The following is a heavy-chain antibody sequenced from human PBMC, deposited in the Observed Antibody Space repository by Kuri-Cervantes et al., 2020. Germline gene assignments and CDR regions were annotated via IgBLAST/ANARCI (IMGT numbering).Heavy chain of an antibody. Sequence: GGSLRLSCAASGFTFSSYSMNWVRQAPGKGLEWVSYISSSSSSIYYADSVKGRFTISRDNAKSSLYLQMNSLRDDDTAVYYCARREGWGAPPDDYWGQGTLVTVSS. J-gene: IGHJ4*02. V-gene: IGHV3-48*02. CDR2: ISSSSSSI. CDR3: ARREGWGAPPDDY. D-gene: IGHD3-16*01. CDR1: GFTFSSYS.